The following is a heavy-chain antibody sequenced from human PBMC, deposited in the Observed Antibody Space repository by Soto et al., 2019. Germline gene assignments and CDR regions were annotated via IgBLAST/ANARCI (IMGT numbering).Heavy chain of an antibody. V-gene: IGHV3-73*01. D-gene: IGHD7-27*01. CDR3: TSVTGWYFDL. Sequence: GGSLRLSCAASGFTFSGSAMHWVRQASGKGLEWVGRIRSKANSYATAYAASVKGRFTISRDDSKNTAYLQMNSLKTEDTAVYYCTSVTGWYFDLWGRGTLVTVSS. CDR2: IRSKANSYAT. J-gene: IGHJ2*01. CDR1: GFTFSGSA.